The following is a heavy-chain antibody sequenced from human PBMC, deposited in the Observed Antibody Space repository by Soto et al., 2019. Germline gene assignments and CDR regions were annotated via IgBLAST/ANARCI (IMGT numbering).Heavy chain of an antibody. CDR2: ITAYNGNT. CDR1: GYTFTSYG. D-gene: IGHD6-6*01. CDR3: ASDHEYREGFDY. V-gene: IGHV1-18*01. J-gene: IGHJ4*02. Sequence: QVPLVQSGAEVKKPRASVKVSCKASGYTFTSYGISWVRQAPGQGVEWMGWITAYNGNTNYAQKLQGRVTMTTDTSASTAYTELRSLRSDATAVYCCASDHEYREGFDYWGQGTLVTVCS.